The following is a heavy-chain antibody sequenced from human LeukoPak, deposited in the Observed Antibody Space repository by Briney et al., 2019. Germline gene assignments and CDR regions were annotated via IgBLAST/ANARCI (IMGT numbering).Heavy chain of an antibody. CDR1: DDSFSRHY. CDR2: ISCIGST. CDR3: ARDLVTVTKGFDI. V-gene: IGHV4-59*11. D-gene: IGHD4-17*01. J-gene: IGHJ3*02. Sequence: SETLSLTCAVSDDSFSRHYWTWIRHPPGKGLEWIGYISCIGSTNYNTSLKSRVTISINTSKNQFSLKLSSVTAADTAVYYCARDLVTVTKGFDIWGQGTMVSVSS.